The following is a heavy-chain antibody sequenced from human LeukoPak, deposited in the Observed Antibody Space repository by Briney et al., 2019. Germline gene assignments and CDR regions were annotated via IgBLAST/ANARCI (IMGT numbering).Heavy chain of an antibody. J-gene: IGHJ3*02. Sequence: NPSETLSLTCAVSGVSFSGFRWHWIRQPPGKGPEWIGEINHSGGTTYNPSLKSRVTISVDTSKIQFSLNLTSVTAADTAVYYCALELVVPAALERLNAFDIWGHGTTVTVSS. CDR3: ALELVVPAALERLNAFDI. CDR2: INHSGGT. D-gene: IGHD2-2*01. V-gene: IGHV4-34*01. CDR1: GVSFSGFR.